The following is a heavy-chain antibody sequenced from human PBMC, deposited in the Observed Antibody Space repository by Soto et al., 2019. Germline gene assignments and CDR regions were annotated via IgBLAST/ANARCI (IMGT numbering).Heavy chain of an antibody. CDR1: GGTFSSYA. D-gene: IGHD3-3*01. J-gene: IGHJ6*02. Sequence: QVQLVQSGAEVKKPGSSVKVSCKASGGTFSSYAISWVRQAPGQGLEWMGGIIPIFGTANYAQKFQGRVTITTDESKSTAYMERSSLRSEDTAVYYCASETCITLPCDRYYYGMDVWGQGTTVTVSS. CDR3: ASETCITLPCDRYYYGMDV. V-gene: IGHV1-69*01. CDR2: IIPIFGTA.